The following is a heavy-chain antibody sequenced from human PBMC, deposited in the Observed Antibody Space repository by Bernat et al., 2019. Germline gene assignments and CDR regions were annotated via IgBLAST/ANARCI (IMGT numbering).Heavy chain of an antibody. CDR2: IYYSGST. V-gene: IGHV4-39*01. CDR3: ARRIAVAAFDY. CDR1: GGSISSSRYY. D-gene: IGHD6-19*01. Sequence: QLQLQESGPGLVKPSETLSLTCTVSGGSISSSRYYWGWSRQPPGKGLEWNGSIYYSGSTYYNPSLKSRVTISVDTSKNQFSLKLSSVTAADTAVYYCARRIAVAAFDYWGQGTLVTVSS. J-gene: IGHJ4*02.